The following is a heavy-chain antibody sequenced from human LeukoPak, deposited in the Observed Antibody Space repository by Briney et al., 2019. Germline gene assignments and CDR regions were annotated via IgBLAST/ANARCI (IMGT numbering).Heavy chain of an antibody. CDR3: ARSSSGYGPYGMDV. CDR1: GYTFTSYW. J-gene: IGHJ6*02. CDR2: IYPGDSDT. V-gene: IGHV5-51*01. Sequence: ASVKVPCKASGYTFTSYWIGWVRQMPGKGLEWMGIIYPGDSDTRYSPSFQGQVTISADKSISTAYLQWSSLKASDTAMYYCARSSSGYGPYGMDVWGQGTTVTVSS. D-gene: IGHD3-3*01.